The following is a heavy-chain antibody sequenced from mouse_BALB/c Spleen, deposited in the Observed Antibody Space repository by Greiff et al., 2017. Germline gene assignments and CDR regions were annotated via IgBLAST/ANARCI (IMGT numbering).Heavy chain of an antibody. CDR2: ISNLAYSI. Sequence: EVQLVESGGGLVQPGGSRKLSCAASGFTFSDYGMAWVRQAPGKGPEWVAFISNLAYSIYYADTVTGRFTISRENAKNTLYLEMSSLRSEDTAMYYCARVADYAMDDWGQGTSVTVSS. CDR1: GFTFSDYG. D-gene: IGHD1-1*01. J-gene: IGHJ4*01. V-gene: IGHV5-15*02. CDR3: ARVADYAMDD.